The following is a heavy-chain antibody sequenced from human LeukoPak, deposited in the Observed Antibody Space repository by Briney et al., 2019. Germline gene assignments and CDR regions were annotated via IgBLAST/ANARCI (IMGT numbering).Heavy chain of an antibody. D-gene: IGHD2-15*01. CDR2: IYPADSDT. J-gene: IGHJ4*02. V-gene: IGHV5-51*01. CDR3: ARRCMSGYCSSGGPMDVY. CDR1: GYSFTRYW. Sequence: GESLKISCKGSGYSFTRYWIGWVRQMPETGLEWMGVIYPADSDTTYNPSFHGQVTISVDRSINTAYLQWSSLKASDTAMYYCARRCMSGYCSSGGPMDVYWGQGTLVTVSS.